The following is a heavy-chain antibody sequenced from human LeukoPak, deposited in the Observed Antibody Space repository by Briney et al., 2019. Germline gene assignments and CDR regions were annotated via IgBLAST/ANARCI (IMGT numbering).Heavy chain of an antibody. CDR1: GFTFDDYA. Sequence: QPGXXLXLSCAAPGFTFDDYAMHWVRQAPGKGLEWVSLISGDGGSTYYADSVKGRFTISRDNSKNSLYLQMNSLRTEDTALYYCAKGELIAVAGRPYMDVWGKGTTVTVSS. CDR3: AKGELIAVAGRPYMDV. CDR2: ISGDGGST. D-gene: IGHD6-19*01. V-gene: IGHV3-43*02. J-gene: IGHJ6*03.